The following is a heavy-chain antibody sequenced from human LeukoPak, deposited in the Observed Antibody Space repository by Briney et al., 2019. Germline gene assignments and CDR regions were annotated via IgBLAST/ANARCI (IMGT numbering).Heavy chain of an antibody. J-gene: IGHJ6*03. V-gene: IGHV3-7*01. D-gene: IGHD2-21*02. Sequence: GGSLRLSCAASGFTFSSYWMSWVRQAPGKGLEWVANIKQDGSEKYHVDSVKGRFTISRDNAKNSLYLQMNSLRAEDTAVYYCARDIVVVTAIMDVWGKGTTVTVSS. CDR2: IKQDGSEK. CDR3: ARDIVVVTAIMDV. CDR1: GFTFSSYW.